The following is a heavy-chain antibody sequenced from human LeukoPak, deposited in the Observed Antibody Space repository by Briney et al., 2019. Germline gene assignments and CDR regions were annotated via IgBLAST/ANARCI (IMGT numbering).Heavy chain of an antibody. Sequence: ASVKVSCKASGYTFTSYYMHWVRQAPGQGLEWTGWINPNSGGTNYAQKFQGRVTMTRDTSISTAYMELSRLRSDDTAVYYCARDTAMVTYWFDPWGQGTLVTVSS. CDR1: GYTFTSYY. D-gene: IGHD5-18*01. J-gene: IGHJ5*02. CDR3: ARDTAMVTYWFDP. CDR2: INPNSGGT. V-gene: IGHV1-2*02.